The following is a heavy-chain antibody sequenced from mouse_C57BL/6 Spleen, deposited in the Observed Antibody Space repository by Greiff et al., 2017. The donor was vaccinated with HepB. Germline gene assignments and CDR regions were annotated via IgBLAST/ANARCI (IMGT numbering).Heavy chain of an antibody. CDR3: ARLKGGYYKGFAY. J-gene: IGHJ3*01. D-gene: IGHD2-3*01. Sequence: QVQLKQPGAELVMPGASVKLSCKASGYTFTSYWMHWVKQRPGQGLEWIGEIDPSDSYTNYNQKFKGKSTLTVDKSSSTAYMQLSSLTSEDSAVYYCARLKGGYYKGFAYWGQGTLVTVSA. V-gene: IGHV1-69*01. CDR2: IDPSDSYT. CDR1: GYTFTSYW.